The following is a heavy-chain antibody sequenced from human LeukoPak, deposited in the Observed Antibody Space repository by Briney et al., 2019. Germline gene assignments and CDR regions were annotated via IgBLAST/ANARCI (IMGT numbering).Heavy chain of an antibody. CDR3: ARDGDYYGSGIYLDY. J-gene: IGHJ4*02. CDR2: ISAYNGNT. CDR1: GYTFTSYG. D-gene: IGHD3-10*01. Sequence: ASVKVSCKASGYTFTSYGISWVRQAPGQGLEWMGWISAYNGNTNYAQKLQGRVTMTTDTSTSTAYKELRSLRSDDTAVYYCARDGDYYGSGIYLDYWGQGTLVTASS. V-gene: IGHV1-18*01.